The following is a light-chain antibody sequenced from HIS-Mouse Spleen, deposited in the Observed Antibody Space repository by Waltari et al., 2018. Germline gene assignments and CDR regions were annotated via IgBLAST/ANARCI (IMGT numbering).Light chain of an antibody. J-gene: IGLJ3*02. CDR3: SSYTSSSTLV. CDR1: SSDVGGYNF. V-gene: IGLV2-14*01. CDR2: EVS. Sequence: QSALTQPASVSGSPGQSITISCPGTSSDVGGYNFVPWYQHHPGKAPKLMIYEVSNRPSGVSNRFSGSKSGNTASLTISGLQAEDEADYYCSSYTSSSTLVFGGGTKLTVL.